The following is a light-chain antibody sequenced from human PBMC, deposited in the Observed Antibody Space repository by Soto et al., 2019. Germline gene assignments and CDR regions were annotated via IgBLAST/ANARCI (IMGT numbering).Light chain of an antibody. J-gene: IGKJ1*01. CDR2: DAS. V-gene: IGKV3-11*01. Sequence: EIELTQSPASLSLPPGERATLSCRASQSVSSYLAWYQQKPGQAPRLLIYDASNRATGIPARFSGRGAGAVIPLTISIQPEDVLTDYCQKQSSAPSRTFGQGTKVDIK. CDR3: QKQSSAPSRT. CDR1: QSVSSY.